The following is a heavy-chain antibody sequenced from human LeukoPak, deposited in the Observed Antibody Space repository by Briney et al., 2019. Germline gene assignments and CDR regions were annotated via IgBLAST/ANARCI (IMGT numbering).Heavy chain of an antibody. CDR1: GFTFSRFE. D-gene: IGHD2-2*01. Sequence: PGGSLRLSCVASGFTFSRFEMNWVRQAPGKGLEWVSYISGSGSSIYYADSVKGRFTVSRDNAKNSLYLQMNSLRGEDTAVYYCARDTGYCSSSNCYTYYLDYWGQGTLVTVSS. V-gene: IGHV3-48*03. CDR2: ISGSGSSI. CDR3: ARDTGYCSSSNCYTYYLDY. J-gene: IGHJ4*02.